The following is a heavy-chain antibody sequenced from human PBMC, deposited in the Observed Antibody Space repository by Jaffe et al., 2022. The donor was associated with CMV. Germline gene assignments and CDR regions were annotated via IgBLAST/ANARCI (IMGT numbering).Heavy chain of an antibody. CDR1: GFTFSNYE. Sequence: EVQLVETGGGLVQPGGSLRLTCVVSGFTFSNYEMNWVRQAPGKGLEWLSYISGSSTTIYYADSVKGRFTVSRDNARNSLFVQMNSLRAEDTAVYYCARDFGGSIGFDYWGQGTLVTVSS. V-gene: IGHV3-48*03. CDR3: ARDFGGSIGFDY. D-gene: IGHD1-26*01. CDR2: ISGSSTTI. J-gene: IGHJ4*02.